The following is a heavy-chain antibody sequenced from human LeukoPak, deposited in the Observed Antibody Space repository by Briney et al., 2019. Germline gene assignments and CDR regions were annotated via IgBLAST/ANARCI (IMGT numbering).Heavy chain of an antibody. D-gene: IGHD2-2*01. CDR3: ATEKNCSSTDCSAGMDV. Sequence: ASVKVSCKVSGYMFSELSMHWVRQAPGKGLEWMGSFDPVDGETIYAQKFQGRVTMTEDTSTDTAYMELSSLRSEDTAVYYYATEKNCSSTDCSAGMDVWGQGTTVTVSS. CDR1: GYMFSELS. V-gene: IGHV1-24*01. CDR2: FDPVDGET. J-gene: IGHJ6*02.